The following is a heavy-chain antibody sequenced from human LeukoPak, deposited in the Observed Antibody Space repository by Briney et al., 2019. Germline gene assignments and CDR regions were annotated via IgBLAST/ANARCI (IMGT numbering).Heavy chain of an antibody. D-gene: IGHD6-13*01. Sequence: GGSLRLSCVASGFSFSDYAMHWVRQAPGKGLEWVAVISADGRDKYYIDSVRGRFTISRDNSKTTVFLQMNSLEVEDTAVYYCATPLTSKWSSSWYSGHFDYWGQGALVTVPS. CDR1: GFSFSDYA. CDR3: ATPLTSKWSSSWYSGHFDY. J-gene: IGHJ4*02. V-gene: IGHV3-30*04. CDR2: ISADGRDK.